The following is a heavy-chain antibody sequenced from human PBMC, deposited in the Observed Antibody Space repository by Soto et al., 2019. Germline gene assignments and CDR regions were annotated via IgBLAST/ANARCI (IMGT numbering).Heavy chain of an antibody. CDR3: ARDGTGGYDCPSFDY. CDR1: GYTFASYY. D-gene: IGHD5-12*01. V-gene: IGHV1-46*01. Sequence: ASVKVSCKASGYTFASYYRQWVRQAPGQGLEWIGIINPSGGSTSYAQKFQGRVTMTRDTSTSTVYMELSSLRSEDTAVYYCARDGTGGYDCPSFDYWGQGTLVTVSS. CDR2: INPSGGST. J-gene: IGHJ4*02.